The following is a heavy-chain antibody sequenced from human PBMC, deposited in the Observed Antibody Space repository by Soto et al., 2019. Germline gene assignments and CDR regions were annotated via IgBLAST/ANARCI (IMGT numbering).Heavy chain of an antibody. CDR1: GGYIRSISYY. V-gene: IGHV4-39*01. D-gene: IGHD1-26*01. CDR2: IYYSGST. Sequence: SEPQSLPCTVFGGYIRSISYYWGWIRQPPGKGMEWIGSIYYSGSTYYNPSLKSRVTISVDTSKNQFSLKLSSVTAADTAVYYCARGLITGSQYSGGWYYFDSWGQGTQGTVSS. CDR3: ARGLITGSQYSGGWYYFDS. J-gene: IGHJ4*02.